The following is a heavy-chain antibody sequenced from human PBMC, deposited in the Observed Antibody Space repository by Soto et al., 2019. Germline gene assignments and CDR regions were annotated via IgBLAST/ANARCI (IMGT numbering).Heavy chain of an antibody. CDR1: GGTFSSYA. CDR3: ARSQGSSTSLEIYYYYYYGMDV. J-gene: IGHJ6*02. V-gene: IGHV1-69*01. Sequence: QVQLVQSGAEVKKPGSSVKVSYKASGGTFSSYAISWVRQAPGQGLECMGGIIPISDTTNYAQKFQGRVTITADESTSTAYMELSSLRSEDTAVYYCARSQGSSTSLEIYYYYYYGMDVWGQGTTVTVSS. D-gene: IGHD2-2*01. CDR2: IIPISDTT.